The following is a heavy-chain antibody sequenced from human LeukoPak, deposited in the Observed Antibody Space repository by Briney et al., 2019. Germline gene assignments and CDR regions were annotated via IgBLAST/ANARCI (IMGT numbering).Heavy chain of an antibody. V-gene: IGHV3-53*01. Sequence: PGGSLSLSCAASGYTGRNNYMSWVRQAPGKGLEWVSAIHSSGGTYYADSVKGRFTISRDTSKNTLYLQINSLRVEDTAVYYCIVFGDSNHWGQGTLVTVSS. J-gene: IGHJ5*02. D-gene: IGHD4-17*01. CDR3: IVFGDSNH. CDR1: GYTGRNNY. CDR2: IHSSGGT.